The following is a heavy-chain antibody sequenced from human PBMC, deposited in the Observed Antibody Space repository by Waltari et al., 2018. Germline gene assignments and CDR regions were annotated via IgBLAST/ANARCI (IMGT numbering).Heavy chain of an antibody. CDR1: GGTFSSYA. Sequence: QVQLVQSGAEVKKPGSSVKVSCKASGGTFSSYAISWVRQAPGQGLEWMGGIIPIFGTANYEQKFQGRVTITTDESTSTAYMELSSLRSEDTAVYYCARGLITFGGVIVTQAFDIWGQGTMVTVSS. V-gene: IGHV1-69*05. CDR2: IIPIFGTA. J-gene: IGHJ3*02. CDR3: ARGLITFGGVIVTQAFDI. D-gene: IGHD3-16*02.